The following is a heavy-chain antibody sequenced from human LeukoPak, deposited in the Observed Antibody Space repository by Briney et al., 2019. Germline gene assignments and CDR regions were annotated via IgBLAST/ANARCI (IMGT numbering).Heavy chain of an antibody. CDR1: GGTFSSYA. Sequence: SVKVSCKASGGTFSSYAISWVRQAPGQGLEWMGGILPIFGTANYAQKFQGRVTITADESTSTAYMELSSLRSEDTAVYYCARVIEVRGVILGALDYWGQGTLVTVSS. CDR2: ILPIFGTA. J-gene: IGHJ4*02. CDR3: ARVIEVRGVILGALDY. V-gene: IGHV1-69*01. D-gene: IGHD3-10*01.